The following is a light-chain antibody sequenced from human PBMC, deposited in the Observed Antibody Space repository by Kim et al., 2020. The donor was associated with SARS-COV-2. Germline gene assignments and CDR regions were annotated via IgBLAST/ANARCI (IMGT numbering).Light chain of an antibody. V-gene: IGLV3-21*04. CDR2: YDS. CDR3: QVWHRDYDHPV. CDR1: DIESKS. J-gene: IGLJ3*02. Sequence: PGKTARITCGGNDIESKSVHWYQQKPGQAPRLVINYDSDRPSGIPDRFSGSNSGNPATLTISSVEAGDEADYRCQVWHRDYDHPVFGGGTKLTVL.